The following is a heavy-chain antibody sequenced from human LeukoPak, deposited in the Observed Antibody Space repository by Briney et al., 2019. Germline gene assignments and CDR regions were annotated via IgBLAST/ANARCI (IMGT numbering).Heavy chain of an antibody. Sequence: SETLSLTCSVSGGSISSLYWSWIRQPPGKGLEWIGYIYYTGSTNYNPSLKSRVTIFVDTSKNQFSLRLSSVTAADTAVYYCARHRAYSSSLPFDYWGQGTLVTVSS. CDR2: IYYTGST. CDR3: ARHRAYSSSLPFDY. CDR1: GGSISSLY. D-gene: IGHD6-6*01. V-gene: IGHV4-59*08. J-gene: IGHJ4*02.